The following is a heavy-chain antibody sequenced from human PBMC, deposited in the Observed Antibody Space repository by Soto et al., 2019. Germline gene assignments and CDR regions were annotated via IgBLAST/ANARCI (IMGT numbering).Heavy chain of an antibody. CDR1: GFTFSSYA. CDR3: VKATYYDFWSGYFPPVDY. D-gene: IGHD3-3*01. CDR2: ISGSGGST. V-gene: IGHV3-23*01. Sequence: EVQLLESGGGLVQPGGSLRLSCAASGFTFSSYAMSWVRQAPGKGLEWVSAISGSGGSTYYADSVKGRFTISRDNSKNTLYLQMNSLRAEDTAVYYCVKATYYDFWSGYFPPVDYWGQGTLVTVSS. J-gene: IGHJ4*02.